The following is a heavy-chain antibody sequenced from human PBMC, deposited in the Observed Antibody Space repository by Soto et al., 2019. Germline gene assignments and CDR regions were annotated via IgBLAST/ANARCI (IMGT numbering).Heavy chain of an antibody. V-gene: IGHV1-8*01. CDR3: AIGWAGSLYCSGGSCYSGYV. D-gene: IGHD2-15*01. CDR2: MNPNSSNT. CDR1: GYTFTSYD. J-gene: IGHJ6*04. Sequence: ASVKVSCKASGYTFTSYDINWVRQATGQGQEWMGWMNPNSSNTGYAQKIQGRVTMTRNTSISTAYMELSSLRSEDTAVYYCAIGWAGSLYCSGGSCYSGYVWGKGTTVTVSS.